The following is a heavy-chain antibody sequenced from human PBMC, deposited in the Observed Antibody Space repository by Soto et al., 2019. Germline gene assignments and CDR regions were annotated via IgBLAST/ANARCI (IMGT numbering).Heavy chain of an antibody. Sequence: QVQLVQSGSEVKKPGASVKVSCKASGYTFTSYVISWVRQAPGQGLECMGWISAYNGNTNFVQKFQGRVTMSTDRSTSTAYMELRSLRSEDTAMYYCARSVGYSYGPYYFDYWGQGTLVTVSS. D-gene: IGHD5-18*01. CDR3: ARSVGYSYGPYYFDY. CDR1: GYTFTSYV. CDR2: ISAYNGNT. V-gene: IGHV1-18*04. J-gene: IGHJ4*02.